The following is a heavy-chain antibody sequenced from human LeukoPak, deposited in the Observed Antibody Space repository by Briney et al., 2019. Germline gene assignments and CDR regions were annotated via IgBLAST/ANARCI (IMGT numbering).Heavy chain of an antibody. Sequence: PGGSLRLSCVGSGFSFSTYDMGWVRQTPGKGLEWVSAISTTGGYTEDADSVKGRFTISRDNSQNTLSLQMHSLRAEDTAVYYCAKKPATNKFPFDIWGQGTLVTVSP. CDR3: AKKPATNKFPFDI. CDR2: ISTTGGYT. CDR1: GFSFSTYD. D-gene: IGHD2-2*01. V-gene: IGHV3-23*01. J-gene: IGHJ4*02.